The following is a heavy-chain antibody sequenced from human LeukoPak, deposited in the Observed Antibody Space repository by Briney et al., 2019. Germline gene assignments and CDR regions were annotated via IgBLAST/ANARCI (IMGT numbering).Heavy chain of an antibody. CDR3: AYHSGIAVAGAFDY. CDR2: ISGSGGST. J-gene: IGHJ4*02. Sequence: PGGSLRLSCAASGFTFSSYAMSWDRQAPGRGLEWVPAISGSGGSTYYADSVKGRFTISRDNSKNTLYLQMNSLRAEDTAVYYCAYHSGIAVAGAFDYWGQGTLVTVSS. V-gene: IGHV3-23*01. CDR1: GFTFSSYA. D-gene: IGHD6-19*01.